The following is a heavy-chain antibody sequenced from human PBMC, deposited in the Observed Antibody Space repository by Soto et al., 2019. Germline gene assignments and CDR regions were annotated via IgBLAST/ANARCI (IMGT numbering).Heavy chain of an antibody. Sequence: DVQLVESGGGLVQPGGSLRVSCAASGFTLGSHRIHWVRQPPGKGLEWVSRIDTDGGGTSYADSVKGRFTISTDNAKNTVYLQMKGLRAEDTAVYYCATVFVLWGQGTLVTVSS. J-gene: IGHJ4*02. V-gene: IGHV3-74*01. D-gene: IGHD2-8*01. CDR3: ATVFVL. CDR1: GFTLGSHR. CDR2: IDTDGGGT.